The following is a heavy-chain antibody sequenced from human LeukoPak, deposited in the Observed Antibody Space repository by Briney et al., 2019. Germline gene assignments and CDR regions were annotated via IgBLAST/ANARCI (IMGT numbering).Heavy chain of an antibody. D-gene: IGHD3-22*01. CDR2: ISWDGGST. CDR3: AKDGYYDSSGYLLDY. V-gene: IGHV3-43D*03. CDR1: GFTFDDYA. J-gene: IGHJ4*02. Sequence: GGSLRLSCAASGFTFDDYAMHWVRQAPGKGLEWVSLISWDGGSTYYADSVKGRFTISRDNSKNSLYLQMNSLRAEDTALYYCAKDGYYDSSGYLLDYWGQGTLVTVSS.